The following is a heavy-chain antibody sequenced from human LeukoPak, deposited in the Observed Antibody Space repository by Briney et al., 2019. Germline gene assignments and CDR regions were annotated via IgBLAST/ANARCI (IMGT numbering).Heavy chain of an antibody. D-gene: IGHD3-10*01. CDR3: ARGNYYGSGSRDAFDI. Sequence: PLQTLSLTCTVSGGSISSGSYYWTWIRQPAGKGLEWIGRIFISGSTNYNPSLRSRVTISLDTSKNQFSLKLSSVTAADTAVYYCARGNYYGSGSRDAFDIWGQGTMVTVSS. CDR1: GGSISSGSYY. V-gene: IGHV4-61*02. CDR2: IFISGST. J-gene: IGHJ3*02.